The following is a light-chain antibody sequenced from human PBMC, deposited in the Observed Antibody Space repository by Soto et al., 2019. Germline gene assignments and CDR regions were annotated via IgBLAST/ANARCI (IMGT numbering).Light chain of an antibody. CDR2: DVS. V-gene: IGLV2-11*01. J-gene: IGLJ1*01. Sequence: QSALTHPRSVSGSPGQSVTISCTGTSSDVGGYNYVSWYQQHPGKAPKLMIFDVSKWPSGVPDRFSGSKSGNMASLTISGLQAEDEADYYCCSFAGTYTYVFGTGTKVTVL. CDR1: SSDVGGYNY. CDR3: CSFAGTYTYV.